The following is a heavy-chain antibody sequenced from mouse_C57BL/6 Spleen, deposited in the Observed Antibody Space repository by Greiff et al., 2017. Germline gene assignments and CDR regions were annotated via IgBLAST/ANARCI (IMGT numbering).Heavy chain of an antibody. J-gene: IGHJ1*03. CDR3: ARSWDRSEYFDV. D-gene: IGHD4-1*01. Sequence: EVQRVESGGGLVKPGGSLKLSCAASGFTFSSYAMSWVRQTPEKRLEWVATISDGGSYTYYPANVKGRFTISRDNAKNNLYLQMSHLKSEDTAMYYCARSWDRSEYFDVWGTGTTVTVSS. CDR2: ISDGGSYT. CDR1: GFTFSSYA. V-gene: IGHV5-4*01.